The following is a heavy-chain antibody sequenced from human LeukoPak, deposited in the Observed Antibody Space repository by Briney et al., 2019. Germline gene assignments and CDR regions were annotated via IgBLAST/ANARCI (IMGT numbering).Heavy chain of an antibody. CDR2: IYHSGSP. Sequence: SETLSLTCAVSGGSISSNNRWGWVRQPPGKGLEWIGEIYHSGSPNHNPSLKSRVTISVDKSRNHFSLNLSSVTAADTAVYYCARVNINNWHSCDYWGQGTLVIVSS. D-gene: IGHD1-1*01. CDR1: GGSISSNNR. J-gene: IGHJ4*02. CDR3: ARVNINNWHSCDY. V-gene: IGHV4-4*02.